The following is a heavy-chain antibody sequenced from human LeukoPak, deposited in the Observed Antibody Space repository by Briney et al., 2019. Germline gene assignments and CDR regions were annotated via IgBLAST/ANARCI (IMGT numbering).Heavy chain of an antibody. CDR1: GFTFSSYA. V-gene: IGHV3-23*01. Sequence: GGSLRLSCAASGFTFSSYAMSWVRQAPGKGLEWVSAISGSGGGTYYADSVKGRFTISRDNSKNTLYLQMNSLRAEDTAVYYCAKLHKGYSSSWYKRYYGMDVWGQGTTVTVSS. D-gene: IGHD6-13*01. CDR3: AKLHKGYSSSWYKRYYGMDV. J-gene: IGHJ6*02. CDR2: ISGSGGGT.